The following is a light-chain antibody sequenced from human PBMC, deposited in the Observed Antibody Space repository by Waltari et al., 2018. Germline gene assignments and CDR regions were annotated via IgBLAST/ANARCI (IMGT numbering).Light chain of an antibody. V-gene: IGKV3-15*01. CDR1: QSVGST. J-gene: IGKJ1*01. Sequence: EIVMTQSPATLSVSPGDRATLSCRASQSVGSTLAWYQQKPGQAPRLRSHGASTRATGVPARFSGSGSGTEFTLTISGLQSEDFAVYYCQQYNNWPPWTFGQGTKVEIK. CDR3: QQYNNWPPWT. CDR2: GAS.